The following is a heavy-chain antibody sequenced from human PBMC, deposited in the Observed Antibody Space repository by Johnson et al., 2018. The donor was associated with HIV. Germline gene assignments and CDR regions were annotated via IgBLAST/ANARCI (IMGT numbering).Heavy chain of an antibody. Sequence: QVHLVESGGGLAQPTWSPRLSCAASQFTFSRYFMKCVRQAPGKGLEWVAVISYDGSNKYYADSVKGRFTISRDNSKNTLYLQMNSLRAEDTAVYYCARDATYYYDRSGYHDAFDIWGQGTMVTVSS. V-gene: IGHV3-30*03. CDR2: ISYDGSNK. J-gene: IGHJ3*02. CDR3: ARDATYYYDRSGYHDAFDI. D-gene: IGHD3-22*01. CDR1: QFTFSRYF.